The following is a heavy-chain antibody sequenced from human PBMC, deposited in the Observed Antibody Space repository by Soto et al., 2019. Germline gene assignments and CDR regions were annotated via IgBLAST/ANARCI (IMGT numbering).Heavy chain of an antibody. CDR3: ARGLGSSGIAAAGTFDY. D-gene: IGHD6-13*01. CDR1: GGSIRSYY. Sequence: LSLTCTVSGGSIRSYYWSWIRQPPGKGLEWIGYIYYSGSTNYNPSLKSRVTISVDTSKNQFSLKLSSVTAADTAVYYCARGLGSSGIAAAGTFDYWGQGTLVTVSS. V-gene: IGHV4-59*01. CDR2: IYYSGST. J-gene: IGHJ4*02.